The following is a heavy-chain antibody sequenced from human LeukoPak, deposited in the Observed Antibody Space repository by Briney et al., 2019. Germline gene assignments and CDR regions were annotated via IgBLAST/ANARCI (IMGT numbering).Heavy chain of an antibody. CDR1: GFTFSNAW. CDR2: IKSKTDGGTT. D-gene: IGHD3-16*01. J-gene: IGHJ6*03. V-gene: IGHV3-15*01. Sequence: GGSLRLSCAASGFTFSNAWMSWVRQAPGKGLEWVGRIKSKTDGGTTDYAAPVKGRSTISRDDSKNTLYLQMNSLKTEDTAVYYCIASMGDYYYYYMDVWGKGTTVTVSS. CDR3: IASMGDYYYYYMDV.